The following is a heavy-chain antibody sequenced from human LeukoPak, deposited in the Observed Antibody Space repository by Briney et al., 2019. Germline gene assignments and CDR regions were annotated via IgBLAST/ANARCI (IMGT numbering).Heavy chain of an antibody. CDR1: GGTFSSYA. Sequence: GSSVKVSCKASGGTFSSYAISWVRQAPGQGLEWMGGIIPIFGTANYAQKFQGRVTITADESTSTAYMELSSLGSEDTAVYYCARGTPSGTLWVPFDYWGQGTLVTVSS. D-gene: IGHD3-10*01. V-gene: IGHV1-69*01. CDR2: IIPIFGTA. CDR3: ARGTPSGTLWVPFDY. J-gene: IGHJ4*02.